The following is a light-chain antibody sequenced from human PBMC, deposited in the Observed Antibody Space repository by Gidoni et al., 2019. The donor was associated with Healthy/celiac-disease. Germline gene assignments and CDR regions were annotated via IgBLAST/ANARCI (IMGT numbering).Light chain of an antibody. CDR1: QGISNY. J-gene: IGKJ1*01. CDR3: QKYNSAPWT. CDR2: AAS. Sequence: QLPHSPPSLSASVGDRVTITCRASQGISNYLAWYQQKPGKVPKRLIYAASTLQSGVPSRFSGSGSGTDFTLTISSLQPEDVATYYCQKYNSAPWTFGQGTKVEIK. V-gene: IGKV1-27*01.